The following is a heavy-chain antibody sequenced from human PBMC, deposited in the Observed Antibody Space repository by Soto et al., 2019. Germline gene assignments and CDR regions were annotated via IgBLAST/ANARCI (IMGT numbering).Heavy chain of an antibody. CDR2: ISGNGRST. D-gene: IGHD2-2*01. CDR1: GFTFSSYA. J-gene: IGHJ5*02. Sequence: PGGSLRLSCAASGFTFSSYAMNWVRQAPGKGLEWVSGISGNGRSTYYAESVKGRFTISRDNAKNSLYLQMNSLRAEDTAVYYCAREYCSSTSCLNWFDPWGQGTLVTVSS. CDR3: AREYCSSTSCLNWFDP. V-gene: IGHV3-23*01.